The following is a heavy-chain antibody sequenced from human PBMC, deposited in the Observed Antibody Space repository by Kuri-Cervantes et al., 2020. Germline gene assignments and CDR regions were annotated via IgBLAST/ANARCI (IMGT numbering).Heavy chain of an antibody. CDR3: AKLDGDCSGDCYSIDF. Sequence: GGSLRLSCVASGFTFNAYAMHWVRQAPGKGLEWVSGITWHSARLDYAASVKGRFTISRDDSKNSLYLQMNSLRVEDTAVYYCAKLDGDCSGDCYSIDFWGQGTLVTVSS. D-gene: IGHD2-21*02. CDR2: ITWHSARL. CDR1: GFTFNAYA. V-gene: IGHV3-9*01. J-gene: IGHJ4*02.